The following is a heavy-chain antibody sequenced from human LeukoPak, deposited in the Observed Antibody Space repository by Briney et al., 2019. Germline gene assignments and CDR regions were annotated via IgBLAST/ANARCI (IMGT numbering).Heavy chain of an antibody. CDR3: ARRGYCTSTRCYYIDH. CDR1: GFTFDDYG. D-gene: IGHD2-2*01. J-gene: IGHJ4*02. V-gene: IGHV3-20*04. Sequence: PGGSLGLSCAASGFTFDDYGMSWVRQAPGKGLEWVSGINWNGGSTGYADSVKGRFTISRDNAKNSLYLQMNSLRDEDTALYYCARRGYCTSTRCYYIDHWGQGTLVTVSS. CDR2: INWNGGST.